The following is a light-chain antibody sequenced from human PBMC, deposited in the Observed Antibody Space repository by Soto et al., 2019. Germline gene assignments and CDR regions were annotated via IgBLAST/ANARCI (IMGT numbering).Light chain of an antibody. Sequence: QSALTQPRSVSGSPGQSVTISCTGTSSDVGGYNYVSWYQQHPGKAPKLILFEAINRPSGISNRFSGSKSGTTASLTISGLQTDDEADYYCASYTGRNAWLFGGGTKLTVL. J-gene: IGLJ2*01. CDR1: SSDVGGYNY. V-gene: IGLV2-11*01. CDR2: EAI. CDR3: ASYTGRNAWL.